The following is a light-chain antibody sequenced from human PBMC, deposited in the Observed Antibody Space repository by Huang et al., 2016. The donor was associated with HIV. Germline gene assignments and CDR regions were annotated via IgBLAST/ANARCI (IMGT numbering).Light chain of an antibody. CDR3: QQRSDWPLT. V-gene: IGKV3-11*01. CDR1: QSVSAY. Sequence: EIVLTQSPATLSLSPGERATLSCRASQSVSAYLAWYQQKHGQAPRLLIEGAANRATGIPARFSGRGSGTDFTLTISSLEPEDFAVYYCQQRSDWPLTFGGGTKVEIK. J-gene: IGKJ4*01. CDR2: GAA.